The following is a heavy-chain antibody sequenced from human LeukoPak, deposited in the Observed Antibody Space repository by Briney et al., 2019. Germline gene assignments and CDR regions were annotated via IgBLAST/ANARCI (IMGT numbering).Heavy chain of an antibody. J-gene: IGHJ4*02. CDR1: GFTFSSYW. CDR2: IKQDGSEK. V-gene: IGHV3-7*01. D-gene: IGHD3-16*01. Sequence: PGGSLRLSCAASGFTFSSYWMSWVRQAPGRGWGWVANIKQDGSEKYYVDSVKGRLNISRDNAKNSLYLQMNSLRAEDTAVYYCARGGVPLSLGYWGQGTLVTVSS. CDR3: ARGGVPLSLGY.